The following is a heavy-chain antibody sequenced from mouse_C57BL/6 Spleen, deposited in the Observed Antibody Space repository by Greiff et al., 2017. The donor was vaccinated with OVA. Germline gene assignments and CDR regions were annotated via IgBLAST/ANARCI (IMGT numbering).Heavy chain of an antibody. CDR1: GYTFTSYW. Sequence: QVQLKQSGAELVKPGASVKMSCKASGYTFTSYWITWVKQRPRQGLEWIGDIYPGSGSTNYNEKFKSKATLTVDTSSSTAYMQLSSLTSEDSAVYYCASAYSNLAYWGQGTLVTVSA. CDR2: IYPGSGST. V-gene: IGHV1-55*01. J-gene: IGHJ3*01. D-gene: IGHD2-5*01. CDR3: ASAYSNLAY.